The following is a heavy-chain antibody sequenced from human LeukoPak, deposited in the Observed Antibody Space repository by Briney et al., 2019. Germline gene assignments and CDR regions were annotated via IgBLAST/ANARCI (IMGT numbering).Heavy chain of an antibody. Sequence: SETLSLTCTVSGGSIGSSTSYWGWIRQPPGKGLEWIGSIYYSGSTYYNPSLKSRVTISVDTSKNQSSLKLSSVTAADTAVYYCARRRFGIQGAFDIWGQGTMVTVSS. CDR1: GGSIGSSTSY. D-gene: IGHD3-10*01. CDR3: ARRRFGIQGAFDI. V-gene: IGHV4-39*07. CDR2: IYYSGST. J-gene: IGHJ3*02.